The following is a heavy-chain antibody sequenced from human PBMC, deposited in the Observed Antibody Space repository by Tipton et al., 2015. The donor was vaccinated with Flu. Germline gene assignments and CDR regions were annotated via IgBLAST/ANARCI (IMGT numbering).Heavy chain of an antibody. CDR3: ARETTTVTTIDY. Sequence: TLSLTCTVSGGSVSSGSYYWSWIRQPPGKGLEWIGYIYYSGSTNYNPSLKSRVTISVDTSKNQFSLKLSSVTAADTAVHYCARETTTVTTIDYWGQGTLVTVSS. J-gene: IGHJ4*02. CDR2: IYYSGST. CDR1: GGSVSSGSYY. V-gene: IGHV4-61*01. D-gene: IGHD4-17*01.